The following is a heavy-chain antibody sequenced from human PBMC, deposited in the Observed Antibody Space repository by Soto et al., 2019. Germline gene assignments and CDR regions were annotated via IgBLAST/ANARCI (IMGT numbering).Heavy chain of an antibody. D-gene: IGHD3-9*01. CDR1: GGSISSSNW. CDR3: ARRGYFDWSYYFDY. Sequence: QVQLQESGPGLVKPSGTLSLTCAVSGGSISSSNWWSWVRQPPGKGLEWIGEIYHGGSTNYNPSRKSPRTIAVEKAKNQYSPKLRSVTAADTAVYYGARRGYFDWSYYFDYWGQGTLVTVSS. V-gene: IGHV4-4*02. J-gene: IGHJ4*02. CDR2: IYHGGST.